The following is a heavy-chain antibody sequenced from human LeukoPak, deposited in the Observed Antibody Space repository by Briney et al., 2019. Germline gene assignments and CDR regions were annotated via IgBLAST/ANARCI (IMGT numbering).Heavy chain of an antibody. CDR3: ARGLAGGGKRAFDI. V-gene: IGHV3-7*01. Sequence: GGSLRLSCAASGFTFSSYWMSWVRQAPGKGLEWVANINQDGSEKYYMDSVKGRFTISRDNAKNSLYLQMNSLRAEETAVYYCARGLAGGGKRAFDIWGQGTMVTVSS. D-gene: IGHD6-13*01. CDR1: GFTFSSYW. J-gene: IGHJ3*02. CDR2: INQDGSEK.